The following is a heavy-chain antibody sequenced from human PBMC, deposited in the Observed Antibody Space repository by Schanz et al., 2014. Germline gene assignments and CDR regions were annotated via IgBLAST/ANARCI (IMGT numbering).Heavy chain of an antibody. Sequence: VQLVESGGGLVQPGGSLRLSCVASGFTFSSYWMLWVRQAPGKGLVWVSRVNSDGSTTAYADSVKGRFTISRDNAKNTLYLQMDSLRAEDTAVYYCARGRGSTYYIDYWGQGALVTVSS. J-gene: IGHJ4*02. D-gene: IGHD3-10*01. CDR1: GFTFSSYW. V-gene: IGHV3-74*01. CDR2: VNSDGSTT. CDR3: ARGRGSTYYIDY.